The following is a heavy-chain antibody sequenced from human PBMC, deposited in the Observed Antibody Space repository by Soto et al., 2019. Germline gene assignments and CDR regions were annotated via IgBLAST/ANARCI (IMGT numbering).Heavy chain of an antibody. D-gene: IGHD2-2*02. V-gene: IGHV4-34*01. CDR2: INHSGST. CDR3: ARGVRVSRGSLWAAAILTSWFDP. CDR1: GGSFSGYY. J-gene: IGHJ5*02. Sequence: PSETLSLTCAVYGGSFSGYYWSWIRQPPGKELEWIGEINHSGSTNYNPSLKSRVTISVDTSKNQFSLKLSSVTAADTAVYYCARGVRVSRGSLWAAAILTSWFDPWGQGTLVTVSS.